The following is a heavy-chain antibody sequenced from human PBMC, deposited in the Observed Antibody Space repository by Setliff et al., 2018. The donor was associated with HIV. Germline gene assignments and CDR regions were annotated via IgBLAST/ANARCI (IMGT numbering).Heavy chain of an antibody. CDR1: GGSISSYY. CDR2: IGPIYTSGST. Sequence: SETLSLTCTVSGGSISSYYWTWIRQPAGKGLEWIGRIGPIYTSGSTKYNPSLESRVTTSVDTSKNQFSLRLYSVTAADTAVYYCASFDLSTTSSADWGQGALVTVSS. D-gene: IGHD6-6*01. J-gene: IGHJ1*01. CDR3: ASFDLSTTSSAD. V-gene: IGHV4-4*07.